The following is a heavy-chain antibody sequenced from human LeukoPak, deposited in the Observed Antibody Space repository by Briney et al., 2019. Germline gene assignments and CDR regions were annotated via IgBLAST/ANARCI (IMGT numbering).Heavy chain of an antibody. CDR3: ARAIAVTGDDY. CDR1: GFTFSSYT. Sequence: GGSLRLSCAASGFTFSSYTMNWVRQAPGKGLEWVSSITSTRSKIYYTDSVRGRFTISRDNAKNSLYLQMNSLRAEDTAVYYCARAIAVTGDDYWGQGTLVTVSS. V-gene: IGHV3-21*01. D-gene: IGHD6-19*01. CDR2: ITSTRSKI. J-gene: IGHJ4*02.